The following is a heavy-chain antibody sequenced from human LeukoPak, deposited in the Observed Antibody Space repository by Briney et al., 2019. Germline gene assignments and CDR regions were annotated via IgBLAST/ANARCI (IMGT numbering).Heavy chain of an antibody. CDR1: GGSFSGYY. J-gene: IGHJ4*02. D-gene: IGHD5-18*01. V-gene: IGHV4-34*01. CDR3: ARRRGGYGYGYKGAAAGSVDY. CDR2: INHSGST. Sequence: SETLSLTCAVYGGSFSGYYWSWIRQPPGKGLEWIGEINHSGSTNYNPSLKSRVTISVDTSKNQFSLKLSSVTAADTAVYYCARRRGGYGYGYKGAAAGSVDYWGQGTLVTVSS.